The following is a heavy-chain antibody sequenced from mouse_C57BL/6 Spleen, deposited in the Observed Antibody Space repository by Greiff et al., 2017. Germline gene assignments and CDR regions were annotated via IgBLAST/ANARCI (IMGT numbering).Heavy chain of an antibody. CDR1: GYAFSSYW. Sequence: QVQLKESGAELVKPGASVKISCKASGYAFSSYWMNWVKQRPGKGLEWIGQIYPGDGDTNYNGKFKGKATLTADKSSSTAYMQLSSLTSEDSAVYFCARRGLSAMDYWGQGTSVTVSS. D-gene: IGHD3-1*01. V-gene: IGHV1-80*01. J-gene: IGHJ4*01. CDR2: IYPGDGDT. CDR3: ARRGLSAMDY.